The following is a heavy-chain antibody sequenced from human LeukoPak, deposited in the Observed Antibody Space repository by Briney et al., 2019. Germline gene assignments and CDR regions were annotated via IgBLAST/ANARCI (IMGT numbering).Heavy chain of an antibody. CDR3: ARDPYFDFWSARSGGGNWFDP. D-gene: IGHD3-3*01. CDR1: GFTFSSYG. J-gene: IGHJ5*02. Sequence: GGSLRLSCAASGFTFSSYGMHWVRQAPGKGLEWVAVISYDGSNKYYADSVKGRFTISRDNSKNTLYLQMNSLRSEDTAVYYCARDPYFDFWSARSGGGNWFDPWGQGTLVTVSS. CDR2: ISYDGSNK. V-gene: IGHV3-30*03.